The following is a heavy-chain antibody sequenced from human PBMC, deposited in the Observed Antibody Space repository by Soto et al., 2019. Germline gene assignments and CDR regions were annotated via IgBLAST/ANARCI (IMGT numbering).Heavy chain of an antibody. CDR2: IIPIFGTA. CDR3: AREPTCSGGSCYSACCIT. J-gene: IGHJ5*02. V-gene: IGHV1-69*13. CDR1: GGTFSSYA. Sequence: GASVKVSCKASGGTFSSYAISWVRQAPGQGLEWMGGIIPIFGTANYAQKFQGRVTITADESTSTAYMALSSLRSEDTAVYYCAREPTCSGGSCYSACCITWGQGTLVTVSS. D-gene: IGHD2-15*01.